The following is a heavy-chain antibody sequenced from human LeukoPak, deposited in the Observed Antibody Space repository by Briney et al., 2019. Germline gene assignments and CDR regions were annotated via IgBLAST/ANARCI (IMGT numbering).Heavy chain of an antibody. CDR3: ARVDCSSTSCYAYDAFDI. CDR1: GYTFTSYG. J-gene: IGHJ3*02. D-gene: IGHD2-2*01. CDR2: ISAYNGNT. Sequence: ASVKVSCKASGYTFTSYGISWVRQAPGQGLEWIGWISAYNGNTNYAQKLQGRVTMTTDTSTSTAYIELRSLRSDDTAVYYCARVDCSSTSCYAYDAFDIWGQGTMVTVSS. V-gene: IGHV1-18*04.